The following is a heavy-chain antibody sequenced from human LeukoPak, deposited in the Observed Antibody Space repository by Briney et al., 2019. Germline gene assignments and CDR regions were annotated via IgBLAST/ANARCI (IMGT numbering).Heavy chain of an antibody. V-gene: IGHV1-8*03. CDR2: MNPNSGNT. CDR1: GYTFTSYD. J-gene: IGHJ4*02. D-gene: IGHD6-25*01. Sequence: ASVKVSCKASGYTFTSYDINWVRQATGQGLEWMGWMNPNSGNTGYAQKFQGRVTITRNTSISTAYMELSSLRSEDTAVYYCARVTSAAAGGDYWSQGTLVTVSS. CDR3: ARVTSAAAGGDY.